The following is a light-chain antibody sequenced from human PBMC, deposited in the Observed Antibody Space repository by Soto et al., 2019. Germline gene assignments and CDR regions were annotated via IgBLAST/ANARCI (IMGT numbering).Light chain of an antibody. CDR1: MRDVGAYNL. Sequence: QAVVTQPASVSGSPGQSITISCAGTMRDVGAYNLVSWYQQHPGRAPQLIIYEVHNRPSGISFRFSGSKSGNTASLTISGLQAEDEADYYCSSYTSKSSLIFGGGTKLTVL. CDR2: EVH. V-gene: IGLV2-14*01. CDR3: SSYTSKSSLI. J-gene: IGLJ2*01.